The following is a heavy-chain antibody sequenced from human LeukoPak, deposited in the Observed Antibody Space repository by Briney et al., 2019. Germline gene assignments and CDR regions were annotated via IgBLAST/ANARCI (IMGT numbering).Heavy chain of an antibody. D-gene: IGHD3-22*01. V-gene: IGHV4-30-4*01. J-gene: IGHJ6*02. Sequence: PSETLSLTCTVSGGSISSGDFYWSWIRQPPGKGLEWIGYIYNSGSTYYRPSLKSRLTISADTSKNQFSLKLSSVTAADTAVYYCARHEGSSGYYYVGTTSNYYYYGMDVWGQGTTVTVSS. CDR1: GGSISSGDFY. CDR2: IYNSGST. CDR3: ARHEGSSGYYYVGTTSNYYYYGMDV.